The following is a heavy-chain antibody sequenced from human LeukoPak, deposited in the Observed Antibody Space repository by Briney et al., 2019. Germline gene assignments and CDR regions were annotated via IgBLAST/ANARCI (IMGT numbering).Heavy chain of an antibody. V-gene: IGHV3-7*01. CDR2: IKQDGSEK. CDR3: ARDGEYSSLYYYYYMDV. J-gene: IGHJ6*03. Sequence: PGGSLRLSCAASGFTFSSYWMSWVRQAPGKGLEWVANIKQDGSEKYYVDSVKGRFTISRDNAKNSLYLQMNSLRAEDTAVYYCARDGEYSSLYYYYYMDVWGKGPTVTVS. D-gene: IGHD6-6*01. CDR1: GFTFSSYW.